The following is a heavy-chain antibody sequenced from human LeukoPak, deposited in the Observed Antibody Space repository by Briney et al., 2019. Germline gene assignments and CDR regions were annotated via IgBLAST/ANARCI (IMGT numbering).Heavy chain of an antibody. CDR1: GFTVSSNY. Sequence: GGSLRLFCAASGFTVSSNYMSWVRQAPGKGLEWVSVIYSGGSTYYADSVKGRFTISRDNSKNTLYLQMNSLRAEDTAVYYCARGDTAMATITYFDYWGQGTLVTVSS. V-gene: IGHV3-53*01. CDR3: ARGDTAMATITYFDY. CDR2: IYSGGST. J-gene: IGHJ4*02. D-gene: IGHD5-18*01.